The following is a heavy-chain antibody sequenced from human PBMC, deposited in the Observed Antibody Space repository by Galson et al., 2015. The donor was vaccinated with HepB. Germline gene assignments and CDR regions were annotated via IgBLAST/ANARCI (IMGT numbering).Heavy chain of an antibody. CDR2: IIPIFGTA. V-gene: IGHV1-69*13. CDR3: ARVPYDFWSGYAPSYYYMDV. Sequence: SVKVSCKASGGTFSSYAISWVRQAPGQGLEWMGGIIPIFGTANYAQKFQGRVTITADESTSTAYMELSSLRSEDTAVYYCARVPYDFWSGYAPSYYYMDVWGKGTTVTVSS. D-gene: IGHD3-3*01. J-gene: IGHJ6*03. CDR1: GGTFSSYA.